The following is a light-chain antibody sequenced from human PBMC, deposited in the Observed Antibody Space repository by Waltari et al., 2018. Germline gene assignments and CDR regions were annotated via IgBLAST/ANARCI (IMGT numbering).Light chain of an antibody. J-gene: IGLJ3*02. Sequence: QSALTQPGSVSGAPGQAITISCTGTTSDVGGYDYVSCYQHYPGEAPKLILYDVANRPSGVAKRFSGSKSGSTASLTISGLQAEDEALYYCTSKTTSNTLVFGGGTKVTVL. CDR1: TSDVGGYDY. CDR2: DVA. CDR3: TSKTTSNTLV. V-gene: IGLV2-14*03.